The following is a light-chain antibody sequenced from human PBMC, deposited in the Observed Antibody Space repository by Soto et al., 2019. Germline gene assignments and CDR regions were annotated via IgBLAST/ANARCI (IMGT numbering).Light chain of an antibody. V-gene: IGKV3-15*01. CDR3: QQYNNWLIT. CDR1: QSVSGN. J-gene: IGKJ5*01. CDR2: GAS. Sequence: EIVMTQSPATLSVSPGESATLSCRASQSVSGNLAWYQQKPGQAPRLLIYGASTRATGIPAWFSGSGSGTEFTLTISSLQSEDFAVYYCQQYNNWLITFGQGTRLEIK.